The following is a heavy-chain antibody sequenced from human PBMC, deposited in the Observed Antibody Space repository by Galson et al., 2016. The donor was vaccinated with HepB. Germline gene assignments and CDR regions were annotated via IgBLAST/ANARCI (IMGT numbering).Heavy chain of an antibody. J-gene: IGHJ4*02. Sequence: GGSINSRDYYWGWIHQPPGKGLEWIGSIYYSGDTYYNPSLKSRVTVSLDTSKNQFSLNLRSETAADTALYYCVRDIRGSSRYGYSFDFWGQGTLVTVSS. CDR1: GGSINSRDYY. CDR2: IYYSGDT. CDR3: VRDIRGSSRYGYSFDF. D-gene: IGHD2-2*01. V-gene: IGHV4-39*07.